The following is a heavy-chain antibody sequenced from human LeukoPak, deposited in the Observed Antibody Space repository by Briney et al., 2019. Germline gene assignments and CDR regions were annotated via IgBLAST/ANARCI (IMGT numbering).Heavy chain of an antibody. CDR1: GFHAISKF. CDR2: IYSGGST. CDR3: ARSWFPPLISTSEGDPVFDY. J-gene: IGHJ4*02. V-gene: IGHV3-53*01. D-gene: IGHD2-2*01. Sequence: PGGSLRHFHSPCGFHAISKFMFGLRQAPGKGLEWVSVIYSGGSTYYADSVKGRFTISRDNSKNTLYLQMKSLRAEDTAVYYCARSWFPPLISTSEGDPVFDYGTGATLVTVSS.